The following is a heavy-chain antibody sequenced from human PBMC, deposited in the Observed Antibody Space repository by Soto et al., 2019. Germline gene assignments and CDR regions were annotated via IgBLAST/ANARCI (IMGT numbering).Heavy chain of an antibody. CDR2: MNPNSGNT. D-gene: IGHD1-1*01. Sequence: QVQLVQSGAEVKKPGASVKVSCKTSGYTFISYDINWVRQATGQGLEWMGWMNPNSGNTGYAQEFQGRGTITRNSSLSTAYMELSSLKYEDAAVYYCATGLGGGWNNYWGKGTLVTVSS. V-gene: IGHV1-8*01. J-gene: IGHJ4*02. CDR3: ATGLGGGWNNY. CDR1: GYTFISYD.